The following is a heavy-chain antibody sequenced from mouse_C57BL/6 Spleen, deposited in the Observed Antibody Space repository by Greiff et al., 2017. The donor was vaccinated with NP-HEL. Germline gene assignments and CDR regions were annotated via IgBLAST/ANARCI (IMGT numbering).Heavy chain of an antibody. CDR1: GYAFTNYL. CDR3: ARGGDYFDY. J-gene: IGHJ2*01. CDR2: INPGSGGT. V-gene: IGHV1-54*01. Sequence: VQLQQSGAELVRPGTSVKVSCKASGYAFTNYLIEWVKQRPGQGLEWIGVINPGSGGTKYNEKFKGEATLTADKSSSTAYMQLSSLTSEDTAVYLCARGGDYFDYWGQGTTLTVSS.